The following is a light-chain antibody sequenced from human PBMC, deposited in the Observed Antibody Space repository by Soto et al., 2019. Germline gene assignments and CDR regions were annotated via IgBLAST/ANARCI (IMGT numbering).Light chain of an antibody. CDR3: SSFTSTSTVL. J-gene: IGLJ2*01. CDR2: EVS. Sequence: QSALTQPASVSGSLGQSITISCTGTSSDIGGYNYVSWYQQHPGKAPKVMIFEVSKRPSGGSNRFSGSKSGNMASLTISGLQAEDEGDYYCSSFTSTSTVLLGGGTKVTVL. V-gene: IGLV2-14*01. CDR1: SSDIGGYNY.